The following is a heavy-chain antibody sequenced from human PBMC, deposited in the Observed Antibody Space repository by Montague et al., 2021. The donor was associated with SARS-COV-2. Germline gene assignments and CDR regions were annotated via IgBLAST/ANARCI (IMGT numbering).Heavy chain of an antibody. J-gene: IGHJ4*01. CDR3: AHRAGNWFGESRKYYFDY. CDR2: IYWDDDK. V-gene: IGHV2-5*02. CDR1: GFSLSTSGVG. D-gene: IGHD3-10*01. Sequence: PALSNPTQTLTLTCTFSGFSLSTSGVGVGWFRKPPGKALEWLALIYWDDDKHYSPSLKSRLTITKDTSNNQVVLTMTNMDPVDTATYYSAHRAGNWFGESRKYYFDYWGQGTLVTVSS.